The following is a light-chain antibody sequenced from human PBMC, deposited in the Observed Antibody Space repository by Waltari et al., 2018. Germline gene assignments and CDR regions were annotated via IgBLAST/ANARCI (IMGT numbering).Light chain of an antibody. V-gene: IGLV1-40*01. Sequence: QSVLTQPPSVSGAPGPRVSIPCTGSGSNLGAGSDVPWYQQHPGKAPKLLIYGTSTRPPGVPDRFFGSQSGTSASLAITALQAEDEAEYYCQSYDTSLSVVFGGGTKLTVL. CDR3: QSYDTSLSVV. J-gene: IGLJ2*01. CDR2: GTS. CDR1: GSNLGAGSD.